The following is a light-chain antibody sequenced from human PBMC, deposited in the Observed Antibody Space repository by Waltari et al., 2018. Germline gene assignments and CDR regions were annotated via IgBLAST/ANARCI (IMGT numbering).Light chain of an antibody. J-gene: IGKJ2*01. CDR2: GAS. CDR1: QSIRSS. Sequence: IVMTQSPVTLSVSPGEGATLSCRASQSIRSSLAWYQQRPGQAPRLLIYGASTRATGIAARLRGSGYGTEFSLTISSLQSEDFGIYYCQHYVGWPPAYTFGQGTKLEIK. V-gene: IGKV3-15*01. CDR3: QHYVGWPPAYT.